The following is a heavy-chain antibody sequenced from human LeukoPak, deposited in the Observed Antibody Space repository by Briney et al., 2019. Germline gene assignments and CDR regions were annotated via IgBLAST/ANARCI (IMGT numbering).Heavy chain of an antibody. CDR2: INPNSGGT. D-gene: IGHD1-26*01. J-gene: IGHJ4*02. Sequence: ASVKVSCKASGYTFTGYYMHWVRQAPGQGLEWMGWINPNSGGTNYAQKFQGRVTMTRDTSISTAYMELSRLRSDDTAVYYCARVGYSGSYRYLYYFDCWGQGTLVTVSS. CDR3: ARVGYSGSYRYLYYFDC. V-gene: IGHV1-2*02. CDR1: GYTFTGYY.